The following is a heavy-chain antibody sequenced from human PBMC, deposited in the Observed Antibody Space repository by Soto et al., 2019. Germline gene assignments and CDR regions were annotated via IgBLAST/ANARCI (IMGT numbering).Heavy chain of an antibody. D-gene: IGHD6-6*01. CDR2: IKQDGSEK. CDR1: GFTFSSYW. V-gene: IGHV3-7*01. J-gene: IGHJ4*02. CDR3: ARDRSFVIAARFDY. Sequence: GGSLRLSCAASGFTFSSYWMSWVRQAPGKGLEWVANIKQDGSEKYYVDSVKGRFTISRDNAKNSLYLQMNSLRAEDTAVYYCARDRSFVIAARFDYWGQGTLVTVSS.